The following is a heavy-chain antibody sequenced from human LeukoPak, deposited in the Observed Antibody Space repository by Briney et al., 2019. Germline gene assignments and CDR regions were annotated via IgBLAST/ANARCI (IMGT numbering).Heavy chain of an antibody. CDR2: INHSGST. CDR3: ARSMHYYGSGSYLPLHFDY. D-gene: IGHD3-10*01. J-gene: IGHJ4*02. Sequence: SETLSLTFAVYGGSFSGYYWSWIRQPPGKGLEWIGEINHSGSTNYNPSLKSRVTISVDTSKNQFSLKLSSVTAADTAVYYCARSMHYYGSGSYLPLHFDYWGQGTLVTVSS. V-gene: IGHV4-34*01. CDR1: GGSFSGYY.